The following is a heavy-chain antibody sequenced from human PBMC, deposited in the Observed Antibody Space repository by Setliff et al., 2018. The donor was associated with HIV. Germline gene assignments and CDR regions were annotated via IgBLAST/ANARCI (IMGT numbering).Heavy chain of an antibody. Sequence: SETLSLTCTVAGGSLSNYYWSWIRQSPGKGPEWIGYIYASRSTNHNPSLKSRVTISPDTSKNQFSLRLKSVTAADTAVYFCARRILRSAFDFWGHGTLVTVSS. CDR3: ARRILRSAFDF. V-gene: IGHV4-4*09. CDR1: GGSLSNYY. J-gene: IGHJ4*01. D-gene: IGHD2-15*01. CDR2: IYASRST.